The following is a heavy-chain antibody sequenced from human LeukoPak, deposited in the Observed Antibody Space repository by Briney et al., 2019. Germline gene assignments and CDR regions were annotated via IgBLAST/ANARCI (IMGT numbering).Heavy chain of an antibody. CDR1: GDSVSSNSAA. CDR2: TYYRSKWYN. J-gene: IGHJ5*02. V-gene: IGHV6-1*01. Sequence: SQTLSLTFAISGDSVSSNSAAWNWIRQSPSRGLEWLGRTYYRSKWYNDYAVSVKSRITINPDTSKNQFSLQLNSVTPEDTAVYYCARGGDCSSTSCNNWFDPWGQGTLVTVSS. D-gene: IGHD2-2*01. CDR3: ARGGDCSSTSCNNWFDP.